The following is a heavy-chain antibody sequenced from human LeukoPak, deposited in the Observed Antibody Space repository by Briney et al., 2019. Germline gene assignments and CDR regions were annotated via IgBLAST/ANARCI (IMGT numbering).Heavy chain of an antibody. CDR2: INTNSGGT. Sequence: ASVKVSCKASGYTFAGYYMHWVRQAPGQGLEWMGWINTNSGGTNSAQNFQGRVTMTRDTSSSTASMMLSRLRSDDTAVYDCGRGRSGIVKPAGTKTLPYYFFDGGEGTLVTLSS. D-gene: IGHD6-13*01. J-gene: IGHJ4*02. CDR1: GYTFAGYY. CDR3: GRGRSGIVKPAGTKTLPYYFFD. V-gene: IGHV1-2*02.